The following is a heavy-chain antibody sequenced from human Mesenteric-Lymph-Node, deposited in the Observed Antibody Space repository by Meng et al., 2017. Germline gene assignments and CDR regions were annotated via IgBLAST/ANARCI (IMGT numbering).Heavy chain of an antibody. D-gene: IGHD4-17*01. CDR2: ISSSGSTI. Sequence: GESLKISCAASGFTFSSYEMNWVRQAPGKGLEWVSYISSSGSTIYYADSVKGRFTISRDNAKNSLYLQMNSLRAEDTAVYYCTRSAYDYGDYHFDYWGQGNLVTVSS. J-gene: IGHJ4*02. V-gene: IGHV3-48*03. CDR3: TRSAYDYGDYHFDY. CDR1: GFTFSSYE.